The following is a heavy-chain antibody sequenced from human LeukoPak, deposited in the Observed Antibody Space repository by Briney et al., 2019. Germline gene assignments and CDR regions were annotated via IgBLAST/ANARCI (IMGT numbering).Heavy chain of an antibody. D-gene: IGHD3-22*01. Sequence: SVTVSCKASGGTFSSYAISWVRQAPGQGLEWMGGIIPIFGTANYAHKFQGRGTITADESTSTAYMELNRLRSEDTAVYYFARALYSDSSGYLFDYWGQGTLVSVSS. CDR2: IIPIFGTA. V-gene: IGHV1-69*13. CDR1: GGTFSSYA. CDR3: ARALYSDSSGYLFDY. J-gene: IGHJ4*02.